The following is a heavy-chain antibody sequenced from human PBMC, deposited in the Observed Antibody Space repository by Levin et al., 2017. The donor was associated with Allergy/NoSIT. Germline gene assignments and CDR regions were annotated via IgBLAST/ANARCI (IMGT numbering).Heavy chain of an antibody. CDR2: ISYDGSNK. Sequence: PGGSLRLSCAASGFTFSSYGMHWVRQAPGKGLEWVAVISYDGSNKYYADSVKGRFTISRDNSKNTLYLQMNSLRAEDTAVYYCAKDRASRRYSSGWYPYWGQGTLVTVSS. CDR1: GFTFSSYG. J-gene: IGHJ4*02. CDR3: AKDRASRRYSSGWYPY. V-gene: IGHV3-30*18. D-gene: IGHD6-19*01.